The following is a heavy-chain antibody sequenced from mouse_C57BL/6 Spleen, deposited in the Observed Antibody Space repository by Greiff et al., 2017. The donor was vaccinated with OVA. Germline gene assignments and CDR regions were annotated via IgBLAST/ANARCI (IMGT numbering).Heavy chain of an antibody. D-gene: IGHD2-1*01. J-gene: IGHJ2*01. V-gene: IGHV1-69*01. CDR1: GYTFTSYW. Sequence: VQLQQPGAELVMPGASVTLSCKASGYTFTSYWMHWVKQRPGQGLEWIGEIDPSDSSTNYNQKFKGQSTLTVDKSSSTAYLLHSLLTSEDSAVYCCARSTRYYFDYWGQGTTLTVSS. CDR2: IDPSDSST. CDR3: ARSTRYYFDY.